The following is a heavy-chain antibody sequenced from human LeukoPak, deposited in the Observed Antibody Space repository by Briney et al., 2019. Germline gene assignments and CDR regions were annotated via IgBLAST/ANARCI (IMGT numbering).Heavy chain of an antibody. D-gene: IGHD2-15*01. V-gene: IGHV1-18*01. CDR2: ISAYNGNT. CDR1: GYTFTSYG. Sequence: ASVKVSCKASGYTFTSYGISWVRQAPGQGLEWMGWISAYNGNTNYAQKLQGRVTMTTDTSTSTAYTELRSLRSDDTAVYYCARARYCSGGSCYSRWAYFDYWGQGTLVTVSS. J-gene: IGHJ4*02. CDR3: ARARYCSGGSCYSRWAYFDY.